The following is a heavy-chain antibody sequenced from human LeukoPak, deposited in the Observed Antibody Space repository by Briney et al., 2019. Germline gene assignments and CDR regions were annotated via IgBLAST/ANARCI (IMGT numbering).Heavy chain of an antibody. Sequence: GGSLRLSCAASGFIFSSFEINWVRQAPGTGLEWISYISSTGNTIYYADSVKGRFTISRDNAKNSLYLQMNSLRAEDTAVYYCARELVEMAAGYFDSWGQGTLVTVSS. CDR3: ARELVEMAAGYFDS. J-gene: IGHJ4*02. V-gene: IGHV3-48*03. D-gene: IGHD5-24*01. CDR2: ISSTGNTI. CDR1: GFIFSSFE.